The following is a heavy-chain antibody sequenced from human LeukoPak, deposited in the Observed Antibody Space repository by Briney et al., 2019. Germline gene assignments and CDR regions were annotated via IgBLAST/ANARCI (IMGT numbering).Heavy chain of an antibody. CDR3: VRHGYIYFGETDAFDI. CDR2: IYYSGTT. Sequence: SETLSLTCTVSGDSISSSSYFWGWVRQPPGKGLKWIGSIYYSGTTYDNPSLRSRVTMSVDMSKNQFSLKLTSVTAADTALYYCVRHGYIYFGETDAFDIWGQGTMVTVSS. J-gene: IGHJ3*02. CDR1: GDSISSSSYF. V-gene: IGHV4-39*01. D-gene: IGHD3-10*01.